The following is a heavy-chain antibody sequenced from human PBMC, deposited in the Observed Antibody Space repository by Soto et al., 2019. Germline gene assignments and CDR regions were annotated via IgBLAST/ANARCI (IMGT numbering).Heavy chain of an antibody. J-gene: IGHJ4*02. D-gene: IGHD5-12*01. CDR2: ISSSSSYI. CDR3: ARDMYEWLRLPPPNYYDY. Sequence: GGSLRLSCAASGFTFSSYSMNWVRQAPGKGLEWVSSISSSSSYIYYADSVKGRFTISRDNAKNSLYLQMNSLRAEDTAVYYCARDMYEWLRLPPPNYYDYWGQGTLVTVSS. CDR1: GFTFSSYS. V-gene: IGHV3-21*01.